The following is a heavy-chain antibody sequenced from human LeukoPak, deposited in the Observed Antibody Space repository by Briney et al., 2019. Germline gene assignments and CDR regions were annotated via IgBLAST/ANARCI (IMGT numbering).Heavy chain of an antibody. J-gene: IGHJ2*01. CDR2: INHSGST. CDR3: ARGPHCSSTSCYAKNWYFDL. CDR1: GGSFSGDY. V-gene: IGHV4-34*01. D-gene: IGHD2-2*01. Sequence: SETLSLTCAVYGGSFSGDYWSWIRQPPGKGLEWIGEINHSGSTNYNPSLKSRVTISVDTSKNQFSLKLSSVTAADTAVYYCARGPHCSSTSCYAKNWYFDLWGRGTLVTVSS.